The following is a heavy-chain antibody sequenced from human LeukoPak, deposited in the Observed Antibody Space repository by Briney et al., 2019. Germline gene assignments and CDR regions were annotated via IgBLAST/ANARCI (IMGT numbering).Heavy chain of an antibody. V-gene: IGHV1-8*03. J-gene: IGHJ6*03. CDR1: GYTFTSYD. D-gene: IGHD3-22*01. CDR3: ARGRSRRTMIVVVNLYYYYYMDV. Sequence: ASVKVSCKASGYTFTSYDINWVRQATGQGLEWMGWMNPNSGNTGYAQKFQGRVTITGNTSISTAYMELSSLRSEDTAVYYCARGRSRRTMIVVVNLYYYYYMDVWGKGTTVTVSS. CDR2: MNPNSGNT.